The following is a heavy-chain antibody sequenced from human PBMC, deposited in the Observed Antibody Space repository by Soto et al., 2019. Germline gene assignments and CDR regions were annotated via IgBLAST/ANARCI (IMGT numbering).Heavy chain of an antibody. J-gene: IGHJ4*02. CDR1: GFTFSSYE. Sequence: GGSLRLSCAASGFTFSSYEMNWVRQAPGKGLEWVSYISSSGSTIYYADSVKGRFTISRDNAKNSLYLQMNSLRAEDTAVYYCARDDWGAGYFDYWGQGTLVTVSS. V-gene: IGHV3-48*03. D-gene: IGHD7-27*01. CDR2: ISSSGSTI. CDR3: ARDDWGAGYFDY.